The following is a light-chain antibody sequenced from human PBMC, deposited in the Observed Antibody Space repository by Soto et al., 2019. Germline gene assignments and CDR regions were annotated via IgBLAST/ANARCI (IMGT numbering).Light chain of an antibody. CDR1: QSVSSSY. CDR2: GAS. CDR3: QQYGSSPPAT. Sequence: EIALTQAPGTRSLSPGERATLSCRASQSVSSSYLAWYQQKPGQAPRLLMYGASSRATGIPDRFSGSGSGTDFTLTISRLEPEDFAVYYCQQYGSSPPATFGQGTKVDIK. J-gene: IGKJ1*01. V-gene: IGKV3-20*01.